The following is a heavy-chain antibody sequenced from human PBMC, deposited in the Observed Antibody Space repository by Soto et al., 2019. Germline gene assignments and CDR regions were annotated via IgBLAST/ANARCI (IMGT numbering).Heavy chain of an antibody. CDR1: GFTFTSAW. CDR2: IKSKTDGGTV. CDR3: TTAERGGSYYSDY. Sequence: EVQLVESGGGLVRPGESLRLSCAASGFTFTSAWINWVRQAPGKGLEWAGRIKSKTDGGTVDYGAPVKGRFTISRDDSKSTAYLQMNSVRNDDAAVYYCTTAERGGSYYSDYWGQGTLVTVSS. J-gene: IGHJ4*02. D-gene: IGHD1-26*01. V-gene: IGHV3-15*07.